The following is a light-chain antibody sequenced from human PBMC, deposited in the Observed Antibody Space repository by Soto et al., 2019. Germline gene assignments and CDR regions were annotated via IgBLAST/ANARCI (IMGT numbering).Light chain of an antibody. V-gene: IGKV1-5*01. CDR3: QHYNSYSEA. CDR2: DAS. J-gene: IGKJ1*01. CDR1: QTISSW. Sequence: DIQMTQSPSTLSGSVGDRVTLTCRASQTISSWLAWYQQKPGEAPKLLIYDASALPRGVPSRFSGSGSGTKFTLTISSLQPDDFATYYCQHYNSYSEAFGQGTKVDIK.